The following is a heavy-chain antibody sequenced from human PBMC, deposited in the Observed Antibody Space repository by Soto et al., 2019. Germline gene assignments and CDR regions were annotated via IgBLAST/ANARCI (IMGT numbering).Heavy chain of an antibody. Sequence: SETLSLTCTVSGGSISSYYWSWIRQPPGKGLEWIGYIYYSGSTNYNPSLKSRVTISVDTSKNQFSLKLSSVTAADTAVYYCARHANYYYYMDVWGKGTTVTVSS. V-gene: IGHV4-59*08. CDR3: ARHANYYYYMDV. J-gene: IGHJ6*03. CDR2: IYYSGST. CDR1: GGSISSYY.